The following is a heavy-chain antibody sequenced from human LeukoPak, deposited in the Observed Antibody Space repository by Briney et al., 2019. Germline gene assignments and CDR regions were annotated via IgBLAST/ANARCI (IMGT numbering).Heavy chain of an antibody. J-gene: IGHJ4*02. Sequence: GGSLRLSCAASGFTFSSYSMNWVRQAPGKGLEWVSSISSSSSYIYYADSVKGRFTISRDNAKNSLYLQMNSLRAEDTAVYYCARERKDHTMVRGVIDYWGQGTLVTVSS. CDR2: ISSSSSYI. CDR1: GFTFSSYS. V-gene: IGHV3-21*01. D-gene: IGHD3-10*01. CDR3: ARERKDHTMVRGVIDY.